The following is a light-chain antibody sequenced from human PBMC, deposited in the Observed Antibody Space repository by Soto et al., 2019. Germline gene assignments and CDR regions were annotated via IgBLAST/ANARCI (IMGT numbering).Light chain of an antibody. CDR2: DAS. CDR1: QSISSW. V-gene: IGKV1-5*01. CDR3: QQYNSYSWT. J-gene: IGKJ1*01. Sequence: DIQMTQSPSTLSASVGDRVTITCRASQSISSWLAWYQQKPGKAPKLLIYDASSLESGVSSRFSGSRSGTAITLTMSSLQPDDFATYYCQQYNSYSWTFGEGTKVEIK.